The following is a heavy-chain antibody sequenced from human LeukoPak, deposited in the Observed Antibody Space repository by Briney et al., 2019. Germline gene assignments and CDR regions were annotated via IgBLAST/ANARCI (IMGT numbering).Heavy chain of an antibody. CDR3: ARGWNDPRFDY. CDR1: GFTFSYYE. CDR2: ISSSGSTI. V-gene: IGHV3-48*03. Sequence: EPRGSLRLSCAASGFTFSYYEMNWVRQAPGKGLEWVSYISSSGSTIYYADSVKGRFTISRDNAKNSLYLQMNSLRAEDTAVYYCARGWNDPRFDYWGQGTLVTVSS. D-gene: IGHD1-1*01. J-gene: IGHJ4*02.